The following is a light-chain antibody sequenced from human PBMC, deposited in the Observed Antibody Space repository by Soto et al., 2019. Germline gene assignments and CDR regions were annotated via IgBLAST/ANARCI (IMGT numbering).Light chain of an antibody. J-gene: IGLJ1*01. Sequence: QSVLIQPPSASGTPGQRVTISCSRSSSNIGRNYVYWYQQLPGTAPKLLIYRNNHRPSGVPDRFSVSKSGTSASLAISGLRSEDEADYYCAAWDDSLSVLYVFGTGTKVTVL. CDR2: RNN. CDR3: AAWDDSLSVLYV. CDR1: SSNIGRNY. V-gene: IGLV1-47*01.